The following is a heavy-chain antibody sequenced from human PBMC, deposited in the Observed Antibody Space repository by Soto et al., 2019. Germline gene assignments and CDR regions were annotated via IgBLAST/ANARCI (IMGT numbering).Heavy chain of an antibody. V-gene: IGHV4-39*01. D-gene: IGHD3-22*01. CDR2: TYYNGNA. Sequence: SETLSLTCNVSGASLDRSNYYWYLIRQSPGKGLEWIGTTYYNGNAYYNPSLRSRVTMSVDTSKNQFSLKLMSVTAADTAVYYCARHFVAVVIKGCGHWGQRTLVTV. J-gene: IGHJ4*02. CDR3: ARHFVAVVIKGCGH. CDR1: GASLDRSNYY.